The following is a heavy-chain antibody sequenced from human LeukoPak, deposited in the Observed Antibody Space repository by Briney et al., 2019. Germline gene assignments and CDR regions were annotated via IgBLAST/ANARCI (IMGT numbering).Heavy chain of an antibody. V-gene: IGHV3-53*01. Sequence: GGSLRLSCAVSGFSFTNNYMSWVRQAPGKGLEWVSVFYVGGATYYADSVKGRFTISRDNSENTLYLQMKSLRAEDTAVYYCARGDGYNFFDYWGQGTLVTVSS. CDR2: FYVGGAT. J-gene: IGHJ4*02. CDR1: GFSFTNNY. CDR3: ARGDGYNFFDY. D-gene: IGHD5-24*01.